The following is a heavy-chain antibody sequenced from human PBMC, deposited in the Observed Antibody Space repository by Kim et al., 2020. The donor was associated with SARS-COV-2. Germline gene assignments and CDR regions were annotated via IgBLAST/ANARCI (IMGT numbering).Heavy chain of an antibody. CDR2: ISSSSSYI. J-gene: IGHJ6*02. Sequence: GGSLRLSCAASGFTFSSYSMNWVRQAPGKGLEWVSSISSSSSYIYYADSVKGRFTISRDNAKNSLYLQMNSLRAEDTAVYYCARDSSSWYGTWDYYYGMDVWGQGTTVTVSS. CDR1: GFTFSSYS. D-gene: IGHD6-13*01. CDR3: ARDSSSWYGTWDYYYGMDV. V-gene: IGHV3-21*01.